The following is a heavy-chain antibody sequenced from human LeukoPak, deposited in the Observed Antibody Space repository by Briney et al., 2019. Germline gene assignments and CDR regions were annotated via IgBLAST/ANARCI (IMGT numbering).Heavy chain of an antibody. V-gene: IGHV3-9*01. CDR1: GFTFDDYA. J-gene: IGHJ4*02. D-gene: IGHD1-26*01. CDR3: AKPRSGSSIYFDY. CDR2: ISWNSGSI. Sequence: GGSLRLSCAASGFTFDDYAMHWVRQAPGKGLEWVSGISWNSGSIGYADSVKGRFTISRDNAKNSLYLQMNSLRAEDTALYYCAKPRSGSSIYFDYWGQGTLVTASS.